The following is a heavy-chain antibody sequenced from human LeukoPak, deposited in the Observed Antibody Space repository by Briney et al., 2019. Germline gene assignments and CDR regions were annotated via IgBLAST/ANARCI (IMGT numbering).Heavy chain of an antibody. CDR1: GFTFSSYS. CDR2: IDPTSTYI. CDR3: ASGAGATITEAFDY. Sequence: GGSLRLSCAASGFTFSSYSMNWVRQAPGKGLEWVSAIDPTSTYIYYADSVKGRFTISRDNAENSLYLQMNSLRVEDTAVYYCASGAGATITEAFDYWGQGTLVTVSS. V-gene: IGHV3-21*01. J-gene: IGHJ4*02. D-gene: IGHD5-12*01.